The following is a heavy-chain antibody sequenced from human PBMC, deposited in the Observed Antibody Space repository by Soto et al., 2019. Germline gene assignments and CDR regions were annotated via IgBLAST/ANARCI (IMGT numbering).Heavy chain of an antibody. V-gene: IGHV3-30-3*01. CDR1: GFTVSSYG. J-gene: IGHJ4*02. Sequence: QVQLVESVGGVVQPGRSLRLSCAASGFTVSSYGLHWVRQPPGKGLEWLAFISYDGSDKFYADSVKGRFTISRDSSKNTLYLQLNSLRAEDTAVYYCARVLGGFPNFDFWVQGTLVTVSS. CDR2: ISYDGSDK. D-gene: IGHD2-15*01. CDR3: ARVLGGFPNFDF.